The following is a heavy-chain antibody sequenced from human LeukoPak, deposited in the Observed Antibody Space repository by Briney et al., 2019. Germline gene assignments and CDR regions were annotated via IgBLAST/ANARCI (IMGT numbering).Heavy chain of an antibody. J-gene: IGHJ6*03. CDR2: ISGSGGST. V-gene: IGHV3-23*01. D-gene: IGHD1-26*01. CDR1: GFTFSSYA. CDR3: AKDMAGATSYYYMGV. Sequence: GGSLKLSCAASGFTFSSYAMSWVRQAPGKGLEWVSAISGSGGSTYYADSVKSRFTISRDNSKNTLYLQMNSLRAEDTAVYYCAKDMAGATSYYYMGVWGKGTTVTISS.